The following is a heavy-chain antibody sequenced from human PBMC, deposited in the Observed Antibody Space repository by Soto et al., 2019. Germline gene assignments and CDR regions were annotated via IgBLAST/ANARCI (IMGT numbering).Heavy chain of an antibody. V-gene: IGHV4-30-4*01. CDR1: GGSISSGDYY. Sequence: SETLSLTCTVSGGSISSGDYYWSWIRQPPGKGLEWIGYIYYSGSTYYNPSLKSRVTISVDTSETQFSLKLSSVTAADTAVYYCARASRIRLLSETWYSGMDVWGQGTTVTVSS. CDR3: ARASRIRLLSETWYSGMDV. CDR2: IYYSGST. J-gene: IGHJ6*02.